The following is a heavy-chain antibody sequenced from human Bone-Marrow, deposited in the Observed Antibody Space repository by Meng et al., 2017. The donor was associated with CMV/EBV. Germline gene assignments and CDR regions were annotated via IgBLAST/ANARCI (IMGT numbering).Heavy chain of an antibody. CDR1: GGSVSSGSYY. V-gene: IGHV4-61*01. CDR3: ARDRNEIGWRASYYYGMDV. D-gene: IGHD3-3*01. CDR2: IYYRGST. J-gene: IGHJ6*02. Sequence: GSLRLSCTVSGGSVSSGSYYWSWIRQPPGKGLEWIGYIYYRGSTNYNPSLKSRVTISVDTSKNQFSLKLSSVTAADTAVYYCARDRNEIGWRASYYYGMDVWGQGTTVTVSS.